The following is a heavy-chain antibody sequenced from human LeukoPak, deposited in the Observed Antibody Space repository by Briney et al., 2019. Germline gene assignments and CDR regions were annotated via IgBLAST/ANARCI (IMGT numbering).Heavy chain of an antibody. D-gene: IGHD6-19*01. Sequence: GSLRLSCAASGFTFNSYWMNWVRQAPGKGLEWVANIKRDGSEKYYVDSVKGRFTISRDNAKNSLDLQVNSLRVEDTAVYYCARLGPASSGWPESFDYWGQGTLVTVSS. V-gene: IGHV3-7*03. J-gene: IGHJ4*02. CDR1: GFTFNSYW. CDR2: IKRDGSEK. CDR3: ARLGPASSGWPESFDY.